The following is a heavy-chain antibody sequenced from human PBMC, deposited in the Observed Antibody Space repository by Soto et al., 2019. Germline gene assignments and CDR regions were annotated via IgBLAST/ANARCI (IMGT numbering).Heavy chain of an antibody. V-gene: IGHV4-4*07. Sequence: QVQLQQSGPGLVKPSETLSLTCTVSGISIDNYYCSWIRQSAGKGLEWIGRIYSSGTTNYNPSLKSRVTMSVDMSKSQCSLNVRSVTAADTAVYYCVRDVGGSGWFAPWGQGTLVTVSS. CDR2: IYSSGTT. CDR1: GISIDNYY. J-gene: IGHJ5*02. CDR3: VRDVGGSGWFAP.